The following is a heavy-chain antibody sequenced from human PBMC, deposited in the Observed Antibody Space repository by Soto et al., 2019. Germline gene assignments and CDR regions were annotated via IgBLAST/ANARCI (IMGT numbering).Heavy chain of an antibody. V-gene: IGHV4-59*01. D-gene: IGHD3-9*01. CDR2: IYYTGNT. Sequence: SETLSVTCTVSGGSILSYYWSWSRQPPGKGLEWIGYIYYTGNTNSNPSLKSRVTISVDTSKNQFSLKLSSVTAADTAVYYCARLTGNNWFDPWGQGTLVTVS. J-gene: IGHJ5*02. CDR3: ARLTGNNWFDP. CDR1: GGSILSYY.